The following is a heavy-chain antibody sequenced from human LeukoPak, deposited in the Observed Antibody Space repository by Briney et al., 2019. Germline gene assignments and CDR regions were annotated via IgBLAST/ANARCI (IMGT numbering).Heavy chain of an antibody. CDR1: GGSISSSSYY. J-gene: IGHJ4*02. CDR2: INHSGST. CDR3: AKSSTRAYFDY. Sequence: SETLSLTCTVSGGSISSSSYYWGWIRQPPGKGLEWIGEINHSGSTNYNPSLKSRVTISVDTSKNQFSLKLSSVTAADTAVYYCAKSSTRAYFDYWGQGTLVTVSS. D-gene: IGHD6-13*01. V-gene: IGHV4-39*07.